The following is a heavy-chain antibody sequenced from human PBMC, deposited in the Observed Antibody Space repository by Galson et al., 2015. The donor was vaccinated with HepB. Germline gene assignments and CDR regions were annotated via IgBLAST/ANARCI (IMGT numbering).Heavy chain of an antibody. CDR3: ARNYDSSGYQLNWFDP. J-gene: IGHJ5*02. V-gene: IGHV6-1*01. CDR2: TYYRSKWYN. D-gene: IGHD3-22*01. CDR1: GASVSSNSAA. Sequence: CAISGASVSSNSAAWSWIRQSPSRGLEWLGRTYYRSKWYNDYAASVKSRITINPDTSKNQISLQLNSVTPEDTAVYYCARNYDSSGYQLNWFDPWGQGILVTVSS.